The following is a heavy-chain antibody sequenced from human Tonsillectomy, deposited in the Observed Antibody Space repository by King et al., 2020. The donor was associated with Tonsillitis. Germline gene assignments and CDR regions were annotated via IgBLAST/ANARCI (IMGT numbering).Heavy chain of an antibody. CDR1: GFTFSKYS. J-gene: IGHJ6*02. CDR2: ITTSSSYI. CDR3: ARRDYYFYGMDV. V-gene: IGHV3-21*06. D-gene: IGHD3/OR15-3a*01. Sequence: VQLVESGGGLVRPGGSLRLSCAASGFTFSKYSMNWVRQAPGKGLEWGSYITTSSSYIYYTDSVKGRFTISRDNAKHSLYLQMNSLRADDTAVYYCARRDYYFYGMDVWGQGTTVTVSS.